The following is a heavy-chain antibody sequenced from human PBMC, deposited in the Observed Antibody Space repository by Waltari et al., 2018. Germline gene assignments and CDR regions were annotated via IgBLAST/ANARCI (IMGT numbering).Heavy chain of an antibody. Sequence: QVQLQQWGAGLLKPSETLSLTCAVYGGSFRGYYWSWIRQPPGTGLEWIGEINYSGSTNYNPALKSRVTISVDTSKNQFSLKLSSVTAADTAVYYCARGLRRGRGFSRSSYFQHLGQGTLVTVSS. CDR1: GGSFRGYY. CDR3: ARGLRRGRGFSRSSYFQH. V-gene: IGHV4-34*01. J-gene: IGHJ1*01. CDR2: INYSGST.